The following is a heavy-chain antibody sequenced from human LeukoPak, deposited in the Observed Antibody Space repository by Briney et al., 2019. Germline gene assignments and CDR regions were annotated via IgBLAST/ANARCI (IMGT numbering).Heavy chain of an antibody. J-gene: IGHJ6*02. D-gene: IGHD3-10*01. V-gene: IGHV4-34*01. CDR2: INHSGST. Sequence: SETLSLTCAVYGGSFSGYYWSWVRQPPGKGLEWIGEINHSGSTNYNPSLKSRVTISVDTSQSQFSLKLSSVTAADTAVYYCARGRGGYYGSGSYYPTYYYYGMDVWGQGTTVTVSS. CDR1: GGSFSGYY. CDR3: ARGRGGYYGSGSYYPTYYYYGMDV.